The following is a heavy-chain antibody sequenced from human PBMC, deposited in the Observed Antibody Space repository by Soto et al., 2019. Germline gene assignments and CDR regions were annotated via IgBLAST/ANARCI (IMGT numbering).Heavy chain of an antibody. J-gene: IGHJ6*02. CDR1: GFTFSSYW. CDR3: ARNESSNIYGMDV. CDR2: ISSSSFSI. D-gene: IGHD6-6*01. V-gene: IGHV3-21*01. Sequence: PGGSLRLSCAASGFTFSSYWMSWVRQAPGKGLEWVSSISSSSFSINYADSVKGGFSISSDNAQNSLHLQMNNLRAEDTAVYYCARNESSNIYGMDVWGQGTTVTVSS.